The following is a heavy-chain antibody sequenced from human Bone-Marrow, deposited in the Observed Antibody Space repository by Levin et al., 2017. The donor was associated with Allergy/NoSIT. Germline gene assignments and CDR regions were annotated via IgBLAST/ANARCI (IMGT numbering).Heavy chain of an antibody. J-gene: IGHJ3*02. CDR1: GYTFTGYG. D-gene: IGHD1-14*01. CDR3: VREPVRSIRGDAFDI. V-gene: IGHV1-18*01. CDR2: VSTYNGRT. Sequence: GESLKISCKASGYTFTGYGISWVRQAPGQGLEWMGWVSTYNGRTNYPQKFQGRVIMTTDTSTSTAYMELRSLRSGDTAVYYCVREPVRSIRGDAFDIWGQGTVVTVSS.